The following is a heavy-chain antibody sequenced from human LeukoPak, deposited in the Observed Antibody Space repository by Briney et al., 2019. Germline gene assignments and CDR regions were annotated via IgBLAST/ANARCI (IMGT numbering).Heavy chain of an antibody. CDR2: IYTSGST. D-gene: IGHD3-22*01. Sequence: SETLSLTCTVSGGSISSYYWSWIRQPAGKGLEWIGRIYTSGSTNCNPSLKSRVTMSVDTSKNQFSLKLSSVTAADTAVYYCAMTYYYDSSGYYYSDYWGQGTLVTVSS. J-gene: IGHJ4*02. CDR1: GGSISSYY. CDR3: AMTYYYDSSGYYYSDY. V-gene: IGHV4-4*07.